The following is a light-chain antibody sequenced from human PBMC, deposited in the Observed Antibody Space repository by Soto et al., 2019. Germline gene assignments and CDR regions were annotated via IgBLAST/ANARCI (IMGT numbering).Light chain of an antibody. CDR1: SSNIGAGYD. Sequence: SVLTQPPSVSGAPGQRVTLSCTGSSSNIGAGYDVHWYQQLPGTAPKLLIYGNSNRPSGVPDRFSGSKSGTSASLAITGLQAEDEADYYCQSYDSSLSALFGGGTKVTVL. CDR2: GNS. J-gene: IGLJ2*01. V-gene: IGLV1-40*01. CDR3: QSYDSSLSAL.